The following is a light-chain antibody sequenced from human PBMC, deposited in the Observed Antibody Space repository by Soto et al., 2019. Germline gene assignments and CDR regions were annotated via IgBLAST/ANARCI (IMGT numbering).Light chain of an antibody. V-gene: IGLV2-11*01. CDR1: SSDVGGYNY. Sequence: QSALTQPRSVSGSPGQPLTISCTGTSSDVGGYNYVSWYQQHPGKVPKLMIYDVTKRPSGVPDRFSGSKSGNTASLTISGLQAEDEADYYCCSHAGSYTYVFGTGTKVTVL. J-gene: IGLJ1*01. CDR2: DVT. CDR3: CSHAGSYTYV.